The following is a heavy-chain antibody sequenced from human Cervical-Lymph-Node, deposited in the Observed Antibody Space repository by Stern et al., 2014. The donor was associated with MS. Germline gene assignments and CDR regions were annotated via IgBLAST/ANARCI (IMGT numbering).Heavy chain of an antibody. J-gene: IGHJ4*02. V-gene: IGHV4-59*01. Sequence: VQLEESGPGLVKHSETLSLTCTVSGDSLSSYYWSWIRQPPGKGLEWIGYIFYSGITNYNPSLKSRVTMSIDTSRNQLSLRLTSVTAADTAVYYCARDHSSSSFDYWGQGKLVTVSS. CDR3: ARDHSSSSFDY. CDR2: IFYSGIT. D-gene: IGHD6-6*01. CDR1: GDSLSSYY.